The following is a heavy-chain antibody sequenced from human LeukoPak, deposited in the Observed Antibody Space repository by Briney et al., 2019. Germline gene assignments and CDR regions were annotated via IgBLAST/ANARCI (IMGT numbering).Heavy chain of an antibody. CDR2: ISSTSTSM. V-gene: IGHV3-48*02. D-gene: IGHD2-21*01. CDR1: GFTFSDYH. Sequence: GGSLRHSCAASGFTFSDYHINWVRQAPGKGLEWLSYISSTSTSMNYADSVRGRFAISRDNAKNSLYLQMNSLRDEDTAVYYCARVWQDNSGVDYWGQGTLVTVSS. J-gene: IGHJ4*02. CDR3: ARVWQDNSGVDY.